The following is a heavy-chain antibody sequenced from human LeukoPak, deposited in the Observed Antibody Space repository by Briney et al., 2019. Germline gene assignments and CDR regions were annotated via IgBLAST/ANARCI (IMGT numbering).Heavy chain of an antibody. D-gene: IGHD1-1*01. CDR1: GYTFTGYY. J-gene: IGHJ5*02. CDR2: INPNSGGT. V-gene: IGHV1-2*02. CDR3: AIDNWNDVGFDP. Sequence: GALVKVSCKASGYTFTGYYMHWVRQAPGQGLEWMGWINPNSGGTNYAQKFQGRVTMTRDTSISTAYMELSRLRSDDTAVYYCAIDNWNDVGFDPWGQGTLVTVSS.